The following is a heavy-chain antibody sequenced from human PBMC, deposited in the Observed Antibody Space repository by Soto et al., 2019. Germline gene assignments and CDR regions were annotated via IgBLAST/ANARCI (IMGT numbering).Heavy chain of an antibody. Sequence: NPSETLSLTCTVSGDSISSYYWSWTRQPPGKGLERIGYIYYSGSTNYNPSLKSRVTISVDTSKNQFSLKLSSVTAADTAVYYCARHSPEWETDYDFWSGYPTEYYFDYWGQGTLVTVSS. CDR3: ARHSPEWETDYDFWSGYPTEYYFDY. D-gene: IGHD3-3*01. J-gene: IGHJ4*02. CDR1: GDSISSYY. V-gene: IGHV4-59*08. CDR2: IYYSGST.